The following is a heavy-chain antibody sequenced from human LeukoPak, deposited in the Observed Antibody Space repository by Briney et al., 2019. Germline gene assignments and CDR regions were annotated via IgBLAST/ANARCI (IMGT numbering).Heavy chain of an antibody. CDR2: INHSGST. D-gene: IGHD3-22*01. CDR3: ARGPSITMIVVAKIRYYYMDV. CDR1: GGSFSGYY. Sequence: SETLSLTCAVYGGSFSGYYWSWIRQPPGKGLEWIGEINHSGSTNYNPSLKSRVTISVDTSKNQFSLKLSSVTAADTAVYYCARGPSITMIVVAKIRYYYMDVWGKGTTVTVS. V-gene: IGHV4-34*01. J-gene: IGHJ6*03.